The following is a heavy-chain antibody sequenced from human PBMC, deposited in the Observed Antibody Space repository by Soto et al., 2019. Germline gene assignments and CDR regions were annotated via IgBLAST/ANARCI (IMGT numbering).Heavy chain of an antibody. CDR1: GGSFSGYY. D-gene: IGHD3-9*01. J-gene: IGHJ6*03. CDR3: ARGRYYDILTGYYKPYYYMDV. V-gene: IGHV4-34*01. CDR2: INHSGST. Sequence: QVQLQQWGAGLLKPSETLSLTCAVYGGSFSGYYWSWIRQPPGKGLEWIGEINHSGSTNYNPSLKSRVTISVDTSKNQLSLKLSSVTAADTAVYYCARGRYYDILTGYYKPYYYMDVWGKGTTVTVSS.